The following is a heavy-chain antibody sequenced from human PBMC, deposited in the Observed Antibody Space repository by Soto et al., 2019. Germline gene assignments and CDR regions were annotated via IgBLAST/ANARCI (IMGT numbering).Heavy chain of an antibody. CDR3: AREGFFVYFDSKKPNWFDP. J-gene: IGHJ5*02. Sequence: SETLCLTCTVSGGSISSGGYYWSWIRQHPGKGLEWIGYIYYSGSTYYNPSLKSRVTISVDTSKNQFSLKLSSVTAADTAVYYCAREGFFVYFDSKKPNWFDPWGQGTLVTVSS. V-gene: IGHV4-31*03. CDR1: GGSISSGGYY. CDR2: IYYSGST. D-gene: IGHD3-9*01.